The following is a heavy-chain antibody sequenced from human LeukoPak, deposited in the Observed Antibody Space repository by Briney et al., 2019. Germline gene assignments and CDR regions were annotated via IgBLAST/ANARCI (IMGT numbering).Heavy chain of an antibody. D-gene: IGHD3-22*01. V-gene: IGHV4-59*01. CDR2: IYYSGST. CDR1: GGSISSYY. CDR3: ARDSGGYFPNYYFDY. Sequence: SSETLSLTCTVSGGSISSYYWSWIRQPPGKGLEWIGYIYYSGSTNYNPSLKSRVTISVDTSKNQSSLKLSSVTAADTAVYYCARDSGGYFPNYYFDYWGQGTLVTVSS. J-gene: IGHJ4*02.